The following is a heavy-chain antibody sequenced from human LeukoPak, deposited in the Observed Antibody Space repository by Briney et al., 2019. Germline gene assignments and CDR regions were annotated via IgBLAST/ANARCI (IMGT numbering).Heavy chain of an antibody. D-gene: IGHD3-3*01. V-gene: IGHV4-59*12. J-gene: IGHJ6*03. CDR2: IYYSGST. CDR3: ARLRTIFGVVNPSYYYYMDV. CDR1: GGSINSYY. Sequence: SETLSLTCTVSGGSINSYYWSWIRQPPGKGLEWIGYIYYSGSTNYNPSLKSRVTISVDTSKNQFSLKLSSVTAADTAVYYCARLRTIFGVVNPSYYYYMDVWGKGTTVTVSS.